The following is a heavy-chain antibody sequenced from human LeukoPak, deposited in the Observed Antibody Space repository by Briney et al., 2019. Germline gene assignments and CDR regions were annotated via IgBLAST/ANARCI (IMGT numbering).Heavy chain of an antibody. CDR1: GFTFGSYA. V-gene: IGHV3-23*01. Sequence: GGPLRLSCAASGFTFGSYAMSWVRRAPGKGLEWVSAISRSGGSTDYADSVKGRFTLSRDNSKNTLYLQMNSLRGEDTALYFCAKESGGSGYPFDNWLKETRFDVSS. CDR2: ISRSGGST. D-gene: IGHD3-22*01. CDR3: AKESGGSGYPFDN. J-gene: IGHJ4*02.